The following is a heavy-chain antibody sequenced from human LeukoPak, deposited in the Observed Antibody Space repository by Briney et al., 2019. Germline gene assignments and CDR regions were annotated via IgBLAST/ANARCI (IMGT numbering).Heavy chain of an antibody. V-gene: IGHV4-61*01. Sequence: SETLSLTCTVSGGSVSSGSYYWSWIRQPPGKGLEWIGYIYYSGSTNYNPSLKSRVTISVDTSKNQFSLKLSSVTATDTAVYYCASTYSGSSWFDYWGQGTLVTVPS. D-gene: IGHD1-26*01. J-gene: IGHJ4*02. CDR3: ASTYSGSSWFDY. CDR2: IYYSGST. CDR1: GGSVSSGSYY.